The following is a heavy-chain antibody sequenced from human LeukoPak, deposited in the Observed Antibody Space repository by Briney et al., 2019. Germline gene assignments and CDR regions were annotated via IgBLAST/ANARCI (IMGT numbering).Heavy chain of an antibody. V-gene: IGHV1-2*02. CDR3: ARSGDGYRIYYYYMDV. CDR1: GYTFTGYY. D-gene: IGHD5-24*01. CDR2: INPNSGGT. J-gene: IGHJ6*03. Sequence: GASVKVSCKASGYTFTGYYIHWVRQAPGQGLEWMGWINPNSGGTNYAQKFQGRVTMTRDTSINTAYLELSRLRSDDTAVYYCARSGDGYRIYYYYMDVWGKGTTVTVSS.